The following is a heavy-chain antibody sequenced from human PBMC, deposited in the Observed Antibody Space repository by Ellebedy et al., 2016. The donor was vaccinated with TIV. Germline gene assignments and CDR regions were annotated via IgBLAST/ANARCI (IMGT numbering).Heavy chain of an antibody. J-gene: IGHJ6*02. Sequence: GESLKISCAASGFTVSSYYMSWVRQAPGKGLEWVSSISSSSSYIYYADSVKGRFPISRDNAKNSLYLQMNSLRAEDTAVYYCARVMVRAVGGMDVWGQGTTVTVSS. CDR3: ARVMVRAVGGMDV. CDR1: GFTVSSYY. D-gene: IGHD3-10*01. CDR2: ISSSSSYI. V-gene: IGHV3-21*01.